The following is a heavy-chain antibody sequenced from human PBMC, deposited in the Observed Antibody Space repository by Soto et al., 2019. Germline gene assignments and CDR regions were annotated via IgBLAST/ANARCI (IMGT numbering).Heavy chain of an antibody. D-gene: IGHD6-13*01. Sequence: ASLKVSCKASGYTFTSYGISWVRQAPGQGLEWMGWISAYNGNTNYSPSFQGHVTISADKSISAAYLQWSSLKASDTAMYYCARLQAAAGDNDLTFDYWGQGTLVNVSS. J-gene: IGHJ4*02. V-gene: IGHV1-18*01. CDR3: ARLQAAAGDNDLTFDY. CDR1: GYTFTSYG. CDR2: ISAYNGNT.